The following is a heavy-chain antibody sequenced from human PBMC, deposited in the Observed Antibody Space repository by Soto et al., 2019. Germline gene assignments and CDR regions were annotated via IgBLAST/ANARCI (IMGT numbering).Heavy chain of an antibody. D-gene: IGHD2-15*01. CDR2: IWYDGSNK. V-gene: IGHV3-33*01. Sequence: GGSLRLSCAASGFTFSSYGMHWVRQAPGKGLEWVAVIWYDGSNKYYADSVKGRFTISRDNSKNTLYLQMNSLRAEDTAVYYCARDGYCSGGSCYRSYFDYWGQGTLVTVSS. CDR3: ARDGYCSGGSCYRSYFDY. CDR1: GFTFSSYG. J-gene: IGHJ4*02.